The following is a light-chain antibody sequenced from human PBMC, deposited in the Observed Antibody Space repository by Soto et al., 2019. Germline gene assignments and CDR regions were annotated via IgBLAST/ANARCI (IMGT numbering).Light chain of an antibody. J-gene: IGKJ2*01. CDR3: KQYNSYSQDT. CDR1: QSISSW. V-gene: IGKV1-5*01. Sequence: DIQMTQSPSTLSASVGDRVTITCRASQSISSWLAWYQQKPGKAPKLLIYDASSLESGVPSRFSGSGSRTEFTLTISSLQPDDFATYYCKQYNSYSQDTFGQGTKLEIK. CDR2: DAS.